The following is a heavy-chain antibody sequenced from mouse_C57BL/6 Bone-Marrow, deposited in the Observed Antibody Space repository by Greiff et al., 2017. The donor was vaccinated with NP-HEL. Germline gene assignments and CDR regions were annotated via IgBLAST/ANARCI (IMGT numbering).Heavy chain of an antibody. Sequence: EVQGVESGGGLVQPGGSMKLSCAASGFTFSDAWMDWVRQSPEKGLEWVAEIRNKANNHATYYAESVKGRFTISRDDSKSSVYLQMNSLRAEDTGMYYCTRPDYYDYPYYAMDYWGQGTSVTVSS. J-gene: IGHJ4*01. CDR3: TRPDYYDYPYYAMDY. CDR2: IRNKANNHAT. D-gene: IGHD2-4*01. V-gene: IGHV6-6*01. CDR1: GFTFSDAW.